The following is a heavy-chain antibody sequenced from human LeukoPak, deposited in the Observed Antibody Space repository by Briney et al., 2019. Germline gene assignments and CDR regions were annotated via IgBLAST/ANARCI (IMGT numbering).Heavy chain of an antibody. Sequence: SETLSLTCTVSGGSISSSSYYWGWIRQPPGKGLEWIGYIYYSGSTNYNPSLKSRVTISVDTSKNQFSLKLSSVTAADTAVYYCARGEYSSSWDLSSDAFDIWGQGTMVTVSS. D-gene: IGHD6-13*01. V-gene: IGHV4-61*05. CDR2: IYYSGST. CDR1: GGSISSSSYY. CDR3: ARGEYSSSWDLSSDAFDI. J-gene: IGHJ3*02.